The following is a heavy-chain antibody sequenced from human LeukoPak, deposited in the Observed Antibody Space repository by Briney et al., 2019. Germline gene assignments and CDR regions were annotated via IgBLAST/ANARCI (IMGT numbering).Heavy chain of an antibody. Sequence: GASVKVSCKASGYTFTGYYMHWVRQAPGQGLEWMGWINPNSGGTNYAQKFQGRVTITRDTSISTAYMELSRLRSDDTAVYYCARDYRTVVGALDPWGQGTLVTVSS. CDR3: ARDYRTVVGALDP. CDR1: GYTFTGYY. CDR2: INPNSGGT. J-gene: IGHJ5*02. D-gene: IGHD1-26*01. V-gene: IGHV1-2*02.